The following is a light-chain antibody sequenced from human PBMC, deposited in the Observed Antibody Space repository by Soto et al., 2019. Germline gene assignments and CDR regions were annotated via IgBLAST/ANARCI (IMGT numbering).Light chain of an antibody. CDR1: QSISSW. CDR2: KAS. J-gene: IGKJ1*01. CDR3: QQYNSYPWT. Sequence: DIQMTQSPSTLSASVGDRVTITCRASQSISSWLAWYRQKPGKAPNLLIHKASSLESGVPSRFSGSGSGTEFTLTISSLQPDDFATYYCQQYNSYPWTFGQGTKVEIK. V-gene: IGKV1-5*03.